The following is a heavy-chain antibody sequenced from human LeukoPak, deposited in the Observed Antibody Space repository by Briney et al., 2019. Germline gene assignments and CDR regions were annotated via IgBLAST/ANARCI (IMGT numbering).Heavy chain of an antibody. D-gene: IGHD5-18*01. J-gene: IGHJ4*02. CDR3: ARDDQLSLNY. V-gene: IGHV3-30-3*01. CDR2: VSYDGSNK. Sequence: GGSLRLSCAASGFTFSSYAMHWVRQAPGKGLEWVAVVSYDGSNKYYADSVKGRFTISRDNSKNTLYLQMNSLRAEDTAVYYCARDDQLSLNYWGQGTLVTVSS. CDR1: GFTFSSYA.